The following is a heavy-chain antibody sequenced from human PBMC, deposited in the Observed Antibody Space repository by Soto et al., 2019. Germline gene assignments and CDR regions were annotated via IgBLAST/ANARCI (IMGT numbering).Heavy chain of an antibody. D-gene: IGHD6-19*01. Sequence: QVQLVESGGGVVQPGRSLRLSCAASGFTFSSYGMHWVRQAPGKGLEWVAVIWYDGSNKYYADSVKGRFTISRDNSKNTLHLQMNSLRAEDTAVYYCARGGSGAPFDYWGQGTLVTVSS. CDR2: IWYDGSNK. V-gene: IGHV3-33*01. J-gene: IGHJ4*02. CDR1: GFTFSSYG. CDR3: ARGGSGAPFDY.